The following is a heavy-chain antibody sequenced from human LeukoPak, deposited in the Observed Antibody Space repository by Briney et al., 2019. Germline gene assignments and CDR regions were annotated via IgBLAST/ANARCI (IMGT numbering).Heavy chain of an antibody. J-gene: IGHJ6*03. Sequence: SETLSLTCTVSGGSISSYFWSWIRQPPGKGLEWIGYIYYSGNTNYNPSLKSRATISVDTSKNQFSLKLSSVTAADTAVYYCARVTSQPYYYYMDVWGKGTTVTISS. CDR3: ARVTSQPYYYYMDV. CDR2: IYYSGNT. CDR1: GGSISSYF. D-gene: IGHD2-2*01. V-gene: IGHV4-59*01.